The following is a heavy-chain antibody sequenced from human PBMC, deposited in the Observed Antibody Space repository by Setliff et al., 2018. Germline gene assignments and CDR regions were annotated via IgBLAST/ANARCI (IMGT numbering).Heavy chain of an antibody. Sequence: PSETLSLTCTVSGGSISSDNYLWSWIRQHPEKGLEWIAYIHYNGNSYYNPSLQSRVTISVDTSKNQFSLKLSSVTAADTAVYYCARSKSSSGWLNWFDPWGQGTLVTVSS. J-gene: IGHJ5*02. D-gene: IGHD6-19*01. CDR2: IHYNGNS. CDR1: GGSISSDNYL. CDR3: ARSKSSSGWLNWFDP. V-gene: IGHV4-31*02.